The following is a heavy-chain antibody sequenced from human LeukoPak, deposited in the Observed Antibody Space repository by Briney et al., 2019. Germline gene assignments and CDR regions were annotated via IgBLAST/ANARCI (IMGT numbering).Heavy chain of an antibody. CDR3: ARDRSGIAAD. J-gene: IGHJ4*02. CDR2: IYYSGST. D-gene: IGHD6-25*01. Sequence: LRLSCAASGFTFSSYAMSWVRQPPGKGLEWIGYIYYSGSTYYNPSLKSRVTMSVDTSKNQFSLKLSSVTAADTAVFYCARDRSGIAADWGQGILVTVSS. CDR1: GFTFSSYA. V-gene: IGHV4-30-4*08.